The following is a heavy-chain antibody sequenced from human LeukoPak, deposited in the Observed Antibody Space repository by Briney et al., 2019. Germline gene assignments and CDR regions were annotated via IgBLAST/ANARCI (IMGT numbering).Heavy chain of an antibody. CDR1: GYTFTSYG. D-gene: IGHD2-2*02. J-gene: IGHJ6*02. CDR3: ARVRGYRMDCSSTSCYNYYYYGMDV. V-gene: IGHV1-18*01. Sequence: GASVKVSCKASGYTFTSYGISWVRQAPGQGLEWMGWISAYNGNTNYAQKLQGRVTMTTDTSTSTAYMELRSLRSDDTAVYYCARVRGYRMDCSSTSCYNYYYYGMDVWGQGTTVTVSS. CDR2: ISAYNGNT.